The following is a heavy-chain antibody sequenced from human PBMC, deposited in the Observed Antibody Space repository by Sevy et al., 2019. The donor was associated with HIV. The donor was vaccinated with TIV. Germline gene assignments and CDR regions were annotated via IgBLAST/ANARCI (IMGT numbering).Heavy chain of an antibody. CDR2: IGVYNGNS. J-gene: IGHJ6*02. CDR1: GYTFSSNG. CDR3: ARGAPPLAVAGTWDYYYGMDV. Sequence: ASVKVSCKASGYTFSSNGIAWVRQAPGQGLQWMGWIGVYNGNSNYAQNLRDRVTMTTDTSTSTVYMGLSSLGSEDTAVYYCARGAPPLAVAGTWDYYYGMDVWGQGTTVTVSS. V-gene: IGHV1-18*01. D-gene: IGHD6-19*01.